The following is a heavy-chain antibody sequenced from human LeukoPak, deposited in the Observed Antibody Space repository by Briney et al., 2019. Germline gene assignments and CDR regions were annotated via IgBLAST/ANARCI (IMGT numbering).Heavy chain of an antibody. J-gene: IGHJ4*02. D-gene: IGHD2-15*01. Sequence: GGSLRLSCAASGFSFSNAWMNWVRQAPGKGLEWVGRIKSKTDGGTTDYAAPVKGRFTISRDDSKNTLDLQMNSVKTEDTAVYYCATDRTSDYSPYYFEYWGQGTLVTVSS. CDR1: GFSFSNAW. V-gene: IGHV3-15*01. CDR2: IKSKTDGGTT. CDR3: ATDRTSDYSPYYFEY.